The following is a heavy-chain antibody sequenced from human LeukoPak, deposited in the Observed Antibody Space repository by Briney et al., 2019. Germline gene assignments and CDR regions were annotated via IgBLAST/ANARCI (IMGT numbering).Heavy chain of an antibody. D-gene: IGHD3-10*01. CDR2: IFYSGST. Sequence: KPSETLSLTCTVSGVSISTRNYYWGWIRQPPGKGLEWIGNIFYSGSTYYSPSFKSRVTISLDTSRNQFSLKVNSVTAADTAVYYCARVTGSYYYYYYMDVWGKGTTVTVSS. CDR1: GVSISTRNYY. V-gene: IGHV4-39*07. CDR3: ARVTGSYYYYYYMDV. J-gene: IGHJ6*03.